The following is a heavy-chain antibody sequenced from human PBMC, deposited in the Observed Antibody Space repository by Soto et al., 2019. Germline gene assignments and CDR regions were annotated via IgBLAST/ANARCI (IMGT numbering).Heavy chain of an antibody. V-gene: IGHV5-51*01. Sequence: GESLKISCKGSGYSFTSYWIGWVRQMPGKGLEWIGIIYPGDSNTRYSPSFQGQVTISADKSITTAYLQWSSLKASDTAMYYCARHRGYSSGWINGAPYYYYNEMDGSGQGTTVTVAS. CDR1: GYSFTSYW. CDR3: ARHRGYSSGWINGAPYYYYNEMDG. D-gene: IGHD6-19*01. CDR2: IYPGDSNT. J-gene: IGHJ6*02.